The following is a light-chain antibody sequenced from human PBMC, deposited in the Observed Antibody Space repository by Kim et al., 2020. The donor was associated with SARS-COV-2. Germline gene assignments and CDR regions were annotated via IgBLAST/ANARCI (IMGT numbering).Light chain of an antibody. CDR1: NLGDKY. V-gene: IGLV3-1*01. Sequence: SVSPGQTATMACSGDNLGDKYVCWYQQRPGQSPVLVIYQDSKRPSGIPERFFGSNSGNTATLTISGTQAIDEADYYCQAWDSSHVLFGGGTKVTVL. J-gene: IGLJ2*01. CDR3: QAWDSSHVL. CDR2: QDS.